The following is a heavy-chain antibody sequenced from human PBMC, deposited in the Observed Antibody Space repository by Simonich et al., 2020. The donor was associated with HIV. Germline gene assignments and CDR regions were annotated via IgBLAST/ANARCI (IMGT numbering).Heavy chain of an antibody. Sequence: QVQLVQSGAEVKKPGASVKVSCKASGYTLTEVSIHWVRQAPGNGLEWLGGFDVENGETIYAQEFQGRVTMTEDTSTDTAYMELSSLRSEDTAVYYCATDSIGWSFDLWGRGTLVTVSS. CDR2: FDVENGET. J-gene: IGHJ2*01. V-gene: IGHV1-24*01. CDR3: ATDSIGWSFDL. CDR1: GYTLTEVS.